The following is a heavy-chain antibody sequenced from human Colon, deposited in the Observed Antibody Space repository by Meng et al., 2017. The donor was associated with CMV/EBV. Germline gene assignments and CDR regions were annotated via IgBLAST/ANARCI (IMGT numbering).Heavy chain of an antibody. CDR3: ARDQNDAFDI. CDR1: GFTFSSYE. J-gene: IGHJ3*02. V-gene: IGHV3-48*03. Sequence: GGSLRLSCAASGFTFSSYEMNWVRQAPGKGLEWVSYISSSGSTIYYADSVKGRFTISRDNAKNSLYLQMNSLRAEDTAVYYCARDQNDAFDIWGQGTMVTVSS. CDR2: ISSSGSTI.